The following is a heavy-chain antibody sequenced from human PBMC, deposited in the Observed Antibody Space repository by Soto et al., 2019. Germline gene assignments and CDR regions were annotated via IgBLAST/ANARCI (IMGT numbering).Heavy chain of an antibody. CDR1: GFTFSSYS. CDR3: ARDHPAHLYGMDV. Sequence: EVQLVESGGGLVKPGGSLRLSCAASGFTFSSYSMNWVRQAPGKGLEWVSSISSSSRYIYYADSVKGRFTISRDNAKNSLYLQMNSLRAEDTAVYYCARDHPAHLYGMDVWGQGTTVTVSS. V-gene: IGHV3-21*01. CDR2: ISSSSRYI. J-gene: IGHJ6*02.